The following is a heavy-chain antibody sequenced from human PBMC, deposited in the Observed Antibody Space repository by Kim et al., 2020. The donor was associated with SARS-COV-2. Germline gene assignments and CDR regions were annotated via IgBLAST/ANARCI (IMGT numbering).Heavy chain of an antibody. J-gene: IGHJ4*02. CDR1: GYTFTSYY. CDR2: INPGGDST. CDR3: ARDLGSSPTGGLPNY. D-gene: IGHD6-13*01. V-gene: IGHV1-46*01. Sequence: ASVKVSCKASGYTFTSYYMHWVRQAPGQGLEWMGVINPGGDSTSYAQKFQGRVTMTRDTSTSTIYMELSSLRSEDTAVYYCARDLGSSPTGGLPNYWGQGTLVTVSS.